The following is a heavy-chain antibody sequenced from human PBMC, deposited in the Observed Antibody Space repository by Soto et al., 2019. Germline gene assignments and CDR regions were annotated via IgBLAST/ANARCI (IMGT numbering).Heavy chain of an antibody. D-gene: IGHD2-15*01. CDR1: GYTFTSYA. CDR2: INAGNGNT. J-gene: IGHJ6*03. CDR3: ARDRGYCSGGSCYRYYYYYYMDV. Sequence: ASVKVSCKASGYTFTSYAMHWVRQAPGQRLEWMGWINAGNGNTKYSQKFQGRVTITRDTSASTAYMELSSLRSEDTAVYYCARDRGYCSGGSCYRYYYYYYMDVWGKGTTVTVSS. V-gene: IGHV1-3*01.